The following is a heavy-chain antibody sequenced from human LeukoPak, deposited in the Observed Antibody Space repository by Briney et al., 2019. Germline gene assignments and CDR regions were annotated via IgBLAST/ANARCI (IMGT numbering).Heavy chain of an antibody. J-gene: IGHJ5*02. D-gene: IGHD3-22*01. CDR3: ARWQYYDSSGYYPRNWFDP. CDR1: GFTFSSYE. V-gene: IGHV3-48*03. Sequence: GGSLRLSCAASGFTFSSYEMNWVRQAPGKGLEWVSYISSSGSTIYYADSVKDRFTISRDNAKNSLYLQMNSLRAEDTAVYYCARWQYYDSSGYYPRNWFDPWGQGTLVTVSS. CDR2: ISSSGSTI.